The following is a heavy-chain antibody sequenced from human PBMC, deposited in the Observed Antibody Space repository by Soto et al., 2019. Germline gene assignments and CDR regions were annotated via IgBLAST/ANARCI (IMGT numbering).Heavy chain of an antibody. CDR1: GYTFTSYA. CDR3: ARGGIRLWSLYNWFDP. D-gene: IGHD5-18*01. CDR2: INAGNGNT. Sequence: QVQLVQSGAEVKKPGASVKVSCKASGYTFTSYAMHWVRQAPGQRLEWMGWINAGNGNTKYSQKFQGRVTITRDTSASTAYMELSSLRSEDTAGYYCARGGIRLWSLYNWFDPWGQGTLVTVSS. V-gene: IGHV1-3*01. J-gene: IGHJ5*02.